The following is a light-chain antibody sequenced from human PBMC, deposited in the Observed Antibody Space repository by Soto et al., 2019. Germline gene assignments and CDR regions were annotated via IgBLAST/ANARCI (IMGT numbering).Light chain of an antibody. CDR3: QQYNTFLT. Sequence: DIQMTQSPSTLSGSVGDRVTITCRASQTISSWLAWYQQKPGKAPKLLIYKASTLKSGVPSRFSGSGSGTEFTLTISSLQPDDFATYYCQQYNTFLTFGGGTKVELK. V-gene: IGKV1-5*03. CDR2: KAS. J-gene: IGKJ4*01. CDR1: QTISSW.